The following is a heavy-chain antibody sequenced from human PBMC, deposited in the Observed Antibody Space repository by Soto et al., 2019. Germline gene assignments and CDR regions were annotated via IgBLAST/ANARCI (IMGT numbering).Heavy chain of an antibody. CDR3: ARDFCSYSSWYAGLSYGLGV. D-gene: IGHD6-13*01. V-gene: IGHV3-21*01. CDR2: ISSSSSYI. J-gene: IGHJ6*02. Sequence: GKGLEWVSSISSSSSYIYYADSVKGRFTISRDNAKNSLYLQMNSLRAEDTAVYYCARDFCSYSSWYAGLSYGLGVCGEGT.